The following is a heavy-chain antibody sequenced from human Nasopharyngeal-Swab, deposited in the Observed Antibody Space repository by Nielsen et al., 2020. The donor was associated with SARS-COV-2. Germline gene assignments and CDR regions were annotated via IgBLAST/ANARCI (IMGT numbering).Heavy chain of an antibody. V-gene: IGHV1-8*01. CDR3: ARTFYDFWSGYRYGMDV. J-gene: IGHJ6*02. CDR1: GYTFTSYD. CDR2: MNPNSGNT. Sequence: ASVKVSCKASGYTFTSYDINWVRQATGQGPEWMGWMNPNSGNTGYAQKFQGRVTMTRNTSISTAYMELSSLRSEDTAVYYCARTFYDFWSGYRYGMDVWGQGTTVTVSS. D-gene: IGHD3-3*01.